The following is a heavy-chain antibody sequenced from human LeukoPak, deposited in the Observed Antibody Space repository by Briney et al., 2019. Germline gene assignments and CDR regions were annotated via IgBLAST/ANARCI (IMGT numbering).Heavy chain of an antibody. CDR1: GGSISSYY. V-gene: IGHV4-59*01. CDR2: IYYSGST. J-gene: IGHJ4*02. CDR3: ASFDYDSSGYYPNFDY. D-gene: IGHD3-22*01. Sequence: SETLPLTCTVSGGSISSYYWSWIRQPPGKGLEWIGYIYYSGSTNYNPSLKSRVTISVDTSKNQFSLKLSSVTAADTAVYYCASFDYDSSGYYPNFDYWGQGTLVTVSS.